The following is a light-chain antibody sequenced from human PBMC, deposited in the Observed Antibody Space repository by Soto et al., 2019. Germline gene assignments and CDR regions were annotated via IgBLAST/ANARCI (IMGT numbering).Light chain of an antibody. CDR2: EVS. V-gene: IGLV2-8*01. CDR1: SSDVGGYNY. J-gene: IGLJ1*01. CDR3: SSYAGSNNV. Sequence: QSVLTQPPSASGSPGQSVTISCTGTSSDVGGYNYVSWYQQHPGKAPKLMIYEVSKRPSGVPARFSGSKSGNTASLTVSGLQAEDEADYYCSSYAGSNNVFGTGTKLTVL.